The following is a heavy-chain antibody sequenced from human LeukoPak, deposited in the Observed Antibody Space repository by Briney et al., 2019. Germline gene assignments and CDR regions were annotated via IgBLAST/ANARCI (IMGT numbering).Heavy chain of an antibody. J-gene: IGHJ4*02. V-gene: IGHV3-9*01. CDR3: AKDTAYGVTATTHFDY. Sequence: GGSLRLSCAASGFTFDDYAMHWVRHAQGKGLEWVSGISWNSGSIGYADSVKGRFTISRDNAKNSLYLQMNSLRAEDTALYYCAKDTAYGVTATTHFDYWGQGTLVTVSS. D-gene: IGHD4-17*01. CDR1: GFTFDDYA. CDR2: ISWNSGSI.